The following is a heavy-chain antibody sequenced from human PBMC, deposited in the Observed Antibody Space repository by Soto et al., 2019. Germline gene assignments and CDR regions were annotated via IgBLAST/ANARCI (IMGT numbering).Heavy chain of an antibody. J-gene: IGHJ4*02. Sequence: QVQLVQSGAEVKKPGASVKVSCKASGYAFGGYAISWVRQAPGQGLEWMGWVSAYSGHTDYAQNLHGRVSMTTETSTSTAYMELGSLTSDDPAVYYCARPSGSYGDYAWSLAYWGQGTLVTVSS. CDR2: VSAYSGHT. V-gene: IGHV1-18*04. D-gene: IGHD4-17*01. CDR1: GYAFGGYA. CDR3: ARPSGSYGDYAWSLAY.